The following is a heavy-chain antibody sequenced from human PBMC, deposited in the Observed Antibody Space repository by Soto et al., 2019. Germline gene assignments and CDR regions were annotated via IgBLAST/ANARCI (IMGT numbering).Heavy chain of an antibody. V-gene: IGHV4-4*02. J-gene: IGHJ4*02. D-gene: IGHD1-7*01. CDR2: IYRTGST. Sequence: PSETLSLTCAVSGGPFTSNNWWTWVRQPPGQGLEWIGEIYRTGSTNYNPSLKSRVTISLDKSENQFSLKVTSLTAADTAVYYCASRDAGTSVDYLGQGNLVTVSS. CDR1: GGPFTSNNW. CDR3: ASRDAGTSVDY.